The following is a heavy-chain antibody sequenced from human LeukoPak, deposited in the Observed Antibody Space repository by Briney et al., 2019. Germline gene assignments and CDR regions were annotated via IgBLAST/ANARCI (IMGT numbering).Heavy chain of an antibody. V-gene: IGHV4-39*07. CDR1: GGSISSGDYY. D-gene: IGHD5/OR15-5a*01. J-gene: IGHJ3*02. CDR3: ARWGLRGAFDI. Sequence: NSSETLSLTCTVSGGSISSGDYYWSWIRQPPGKGLEWIGEINHSGSTNYNPSLKSRVTISVDTSKNQFSLKLSSVTAADTAVYYCARWGLRGAFDIWGQGTMVTVSS. CDR2: INHSGST.